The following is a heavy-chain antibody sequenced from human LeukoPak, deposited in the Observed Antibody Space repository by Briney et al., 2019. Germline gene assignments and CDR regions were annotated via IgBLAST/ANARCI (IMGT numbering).Heavy chain of an antibody. Sequence: ASVKVSCKASGYTFSGYYIQWVRQAPGQGLEWMGWINPNIGGANYAQKFQGRVTMTRDTSINTAYMELTRLRSDDTAVYYCAGVRNSGYSGYGNWFDPWGQGTLVTVSS. CDR2: INPNIGGA. J-gene: IGHJ5*02. D-gene: IGHD5-12*01. V-gene: IGHV1-2*02. CDR3: AGVRNSGYSGYGNWFDP. CDR1: GYTFSGYY.